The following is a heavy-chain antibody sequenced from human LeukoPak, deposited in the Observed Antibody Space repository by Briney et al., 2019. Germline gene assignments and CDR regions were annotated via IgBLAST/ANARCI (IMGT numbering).Heavy chain of an antibody. CDR2: IKSKTDGGTT. D-gene: IGHD4-17*01. CDR1: RFTFSNAW. V-gene: IGHV3-15*01. CDR3: TTDRDYGDYPEYYFDY. J-gene: IGHJ4*02. Sequence: GGSLRLSCAASRFTFSNAWMSWVRQVPGKGLEWVGHIKSKTDGGTTDYAAPVKGRFTISRDDSKNTLYLQMNSLRTEDTAVYYCTTDRDYGDYPEYYFDYWGQGTLVTVSS.